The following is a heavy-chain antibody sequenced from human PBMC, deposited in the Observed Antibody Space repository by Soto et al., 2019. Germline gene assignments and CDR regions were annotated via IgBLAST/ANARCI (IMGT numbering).Heavy chain of an antibody. Sequence: SETLSLTCTVSGGSVSSGNYYWSWIRQPPGKGLEWIGYLYDRGSTDYNPSLKSRATISVDTSKNQFSLKLSSVTAADTAVYYCARAPITMIVVVTGIDYWGQGTLVTVSS. CDR1: GGSVSSGNYY. CDR2: LYDRGST. CDR3: ARAPITMIVVVTGIDY. V-gene: IGHV4-61*01. D-gene: IGHD3-22*01. J-gene: IGHJ4*02.